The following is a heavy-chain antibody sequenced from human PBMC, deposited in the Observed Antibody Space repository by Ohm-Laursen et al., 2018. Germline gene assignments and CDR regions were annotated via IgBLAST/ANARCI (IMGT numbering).Heavy chain of an antibody. V-gene: IGHV3-7*01. CDR3: ARGSGTPWGLYFDH. D-gene: IGHD1/OR15-1a*01. Sequence: SLRLSCAASGFTFSAMSWVRQAPGKGLEWVANIKQDGSEKYFLDSVKGRFTFSRDNAKNSVSLQMNSLRGEDTAVYYCARGSGTPWGLYFDHWGQGALVTVSS. CDR2: IKQDGSEK. J-gene: IGHJ4*02. CDR1: GFTFSA.